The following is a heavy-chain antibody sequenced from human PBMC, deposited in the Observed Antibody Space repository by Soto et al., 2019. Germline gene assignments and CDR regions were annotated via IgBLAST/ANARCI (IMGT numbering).Heavy chain of an antibody. V-gene: IGHV4-39*01. CDR3: ARRTPLVGAPFDP. Sequence: TSETLSLTCSVSGGSISSSSYYWGWIRQPPGKGLEWIGNIYYSGSTYYNPSLKSRVTISVDTSKNQFSLKLSSVTAADTAVYYCARRTPLVGAPFDPWGQGTLVTVSS. D-gene: IGHD1-26*01. CDR1: GGSISSSSYY. J-gene: IGHJ5*02. CDR2: IYYSGST.